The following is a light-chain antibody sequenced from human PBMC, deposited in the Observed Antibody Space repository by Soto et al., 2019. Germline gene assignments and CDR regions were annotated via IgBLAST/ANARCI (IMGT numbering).Light chain of an antibody. CDR1: SSDVGGYNF. Sequence: QSALTQPRSVSGSPGQSVTISCTGTSSDVGGYNFVSWYQQHPGKAPKLMIYDVTGRPSGVPDRFSGSKSGNTASLTISGLQAEDEADYYCCSYAGSYTPVVFGGGTKLT. CDR3: CSYAGSYTPVV. J-gene: IGLJ2*01. CDR2: DVT. V-gene: IGLV2-11*01.